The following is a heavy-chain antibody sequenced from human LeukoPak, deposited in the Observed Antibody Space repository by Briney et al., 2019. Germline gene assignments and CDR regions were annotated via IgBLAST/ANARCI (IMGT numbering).Heavy chain of an antibody. D-gene: IGHD2-2*01. CDR3: ARGSCSSTSCRRSYYYMDV. CDR1: GGSFSGYY. J-gene: IGHJ6*03. V-gene: IGHV4-34*01. Sequence: SETLSLTCAVYGGSFSGYYWSWIRQPPGKGLEWIGEINHSGSTNYNPSLKSRVTISADTSKNQFSLKLSSVTAADTAVYYCARGSCSSTSCRRSYYYMDVWGKGTTVTVSS. CDR2: INHSGST.